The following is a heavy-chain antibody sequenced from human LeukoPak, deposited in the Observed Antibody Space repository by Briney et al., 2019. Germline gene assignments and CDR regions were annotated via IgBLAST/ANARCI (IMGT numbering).Heavy chain of an antibody. CDR3: AKGVRITMVRGAFDI. J-gene: IGHJ3*02. CDR2: ISWNSGSI. D-gene: IGHD3-10*01. V-gene: IGHV3-9*01. CDR1: GFTFDDYA. Sequence: GGSLRLSCAASGFTFDDYAMHWVRHAPGKGLEWVSGISWNSGSIGYADSVKGRFTISRDSAKNSLYLQMNSLRAEDTALYYCAKGVRITMVRGAFDIWGQGTMVTVSS.